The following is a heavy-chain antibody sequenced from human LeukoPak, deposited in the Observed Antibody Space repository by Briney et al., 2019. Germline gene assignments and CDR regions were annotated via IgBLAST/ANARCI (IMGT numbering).Heavy chain of an antibody. CDR3: ARGATTYYYDSSGYHPPPPLNDAFDI. J-gene: IGHJ3*02. CDR2: ISYDGSNK. V-gene: IGHV3-30*04. CDR1: GFTFSSYA. Sequence: GGSLRLSCAASGFTFSSYAMHWVRQAPGKGLEWVAVISYDGSNKYYADSVKGRFTISRDNSKNTLYLQMNSLRAEDTAVYYCARGATTYYYDSSGYHPPPPLNDAFDIWGQGTMVTVSS. D-gene: IGHD3-22*01.